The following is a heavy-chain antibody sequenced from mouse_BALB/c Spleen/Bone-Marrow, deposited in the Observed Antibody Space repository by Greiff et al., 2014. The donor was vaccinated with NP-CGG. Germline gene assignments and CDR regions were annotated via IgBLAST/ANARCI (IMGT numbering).Heavy chain of an antibody. J-gene: IGHJ3*01. CDR1: GFNIKDTY. CDR3: ASYYYGSSLFAY. Sequence: VQLKESGAELVKPGASVKLSCTASGFNIKDTYMHWVKQRPEQGLEWIGRIDPASGNTKYDPKFQGKATITADTSPNTAYLQLSSLTSEDTAVYYCASYYYGSSLFAYWGQGTLVTVSA. V-gene: IGHV14-3*02. CDR2: IDPASGNT. D-gene: IGHD1-1*01.